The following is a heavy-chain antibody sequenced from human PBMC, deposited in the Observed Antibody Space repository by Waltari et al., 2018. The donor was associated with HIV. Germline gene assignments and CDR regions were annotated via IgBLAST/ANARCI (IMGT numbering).Heavy chain of an antibody. CDR1: GYSFIDFD. J-gene: IGHJ4*02. V-gene: IGHV1-8*02. Sequence: QVQLVQSGAEIKKPRASVRVSCKASGYSFIDFDINWVRRPPGRGLEWVGRVNRDHGDAGYVHKFKGMFSLTSDTATDTAYMDVTNLKSEDTAIYYCTKGRRGALFGDEWGQGTLVTVSS. CDR2: VNRDHGDA. D-gene: IGHD3-3*01. CDR3: TKGRRGALFGDE.